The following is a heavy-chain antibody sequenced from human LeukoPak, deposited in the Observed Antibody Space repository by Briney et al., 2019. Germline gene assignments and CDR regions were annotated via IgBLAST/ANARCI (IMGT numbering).Heavy chain of an antibody. V-gene: IGHV5-51*01. Sequence: GESLKISCKGSGYSFTNYWIGWVRQMPGKGLEWMGIIYPDDSDSRYSPSFQGQVTISADKSISTAYLQWSSLKASDTAIYYCARRSGIWNYYFDYWGQGTLVTVSS. CDR1: GYSFTNYW. D-gene: IGHD1-1*01. CDR3: ARRSGIWNYYFDY. J-gene: IGHJ4*02. CDR2: IYPDDSDS.